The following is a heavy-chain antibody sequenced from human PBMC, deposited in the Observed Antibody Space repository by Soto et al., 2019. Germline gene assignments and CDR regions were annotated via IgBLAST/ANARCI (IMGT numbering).Heavy chain of an antibody. J-gene: IGHJ4*02. CDR1: GFTFSSYW. CDR2: INSDGSST. V-gene: IGHV3-74*01. CDR3: ARAYRYYDSSGYYYGTSPFSFDY. Sequence: GGSLRLSCAASGFTFSSYWMHWVRQAPGKGLVWVSRINSDGSSTSYADSVKGRFTISRDNAKNTLYLQMNSLRAEDTAVYYCARAYRYYDSSGYYYGTSPFSFDYWGQGTLVTVSS. D-gene: IGHD3-22*01.